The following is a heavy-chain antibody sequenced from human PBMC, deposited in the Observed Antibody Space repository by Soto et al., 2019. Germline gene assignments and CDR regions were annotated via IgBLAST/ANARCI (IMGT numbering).Heavy chain of an antibody. CDR1: GFSFCTYD. D-gene: IGHD6-19*01. Sequence: PGGSLRLSFVASGFSFCTYDMSWVRQAPLNGLEWVSTISSGGANTYSADSVKGRFTISRDNSKNTLYLQMNSLRAEDTAVYYCEKDFDSYSSGRYGMDVWGQGTTVPVSS. CDR3: EKDFDSYSSGRYGMDV. V-gene: IGHV3-23*01. J-gene: IGHJ6*01. CDR2: ISSGGANT.